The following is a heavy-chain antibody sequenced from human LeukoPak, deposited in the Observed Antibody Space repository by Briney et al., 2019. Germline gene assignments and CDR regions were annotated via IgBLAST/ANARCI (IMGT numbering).Heavy chain of an antibody. CDR1: GVIFSNYN. CDR2: ISSGGTYI. J-gene: IGHJ4*02. V-gene: IGHV3-21*01. CDR3: ARVHGAYPIDY. D-gene: IGHD4/OR15-4a*01. Sequence: GGSLRLSCAASGVIFSNYNMNWVRQAPGKGLEWVSSISSGGTYIYYADSVKGRFTISRDTAKNSVYLQMNSLGVEDTAVYYCARVHGAYPIDYWGQGTLVTVSS.